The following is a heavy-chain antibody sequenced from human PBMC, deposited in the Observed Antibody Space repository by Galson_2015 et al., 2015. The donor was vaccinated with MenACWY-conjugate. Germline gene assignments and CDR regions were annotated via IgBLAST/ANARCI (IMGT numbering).Heavy chain of an antibody. CDR1: GFAFSSYG. D-gene: IGHD2-2*01. Sequence: SLRLSCAASGFAFSSYGLHWVRQAPGKGLEWVAFIRYDGSNKYYADSMKGRFTISRDNSKNSLYLQMNSLRAEDTAVYYCARAADSDYWGQGTLVTVSS. CDR3: ARAADSDY. CDR2: IRYDGSNK. V-gene: IGHV3-30*02. J-gene: IGHJ4*02.